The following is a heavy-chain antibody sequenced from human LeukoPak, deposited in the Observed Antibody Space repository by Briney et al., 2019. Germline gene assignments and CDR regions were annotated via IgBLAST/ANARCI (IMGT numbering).Heavy chain of an antibody. Sequence: SQTLSLTCTVSGGSISSGGYYWSWIRQLPGKGLEWIGHVYFSGTTHYNPSLMSRVTISVDASKNQFSLKLSSVTAADTAVYYCARDAPGSTTGAFDPWGQGTLVTVSS. CDR2: VYFSGTT. V-gene: IGHV4-31*03. J-gene: IGHJ5*02. CDR3: ARDAPGSTTGAFDP. CDR1: GGSISSGGYY. D-gene: IGHD2/OR15-2a*01.